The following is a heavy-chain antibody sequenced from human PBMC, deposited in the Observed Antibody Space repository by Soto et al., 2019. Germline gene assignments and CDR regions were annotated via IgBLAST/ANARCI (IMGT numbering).Heavy chain of an antibody. CDR2: INPNSGGT. J-gene: IGHJ6*02. Sequence: ASVKVACKASGYTFTGYYMHWVRQAPGQGPEWMGWINPNSGGTNYAQSFQGRVTMTRDTSISTPYLELSRLISDDTAVQYWARTFPPYSSSLTYYYYYGMDVSGQGTTVTVSS. V-gene: IGHV1-2*02. CDR3: ARTFPPYSSSLTYYYYYGMDV. D-gene: IGHD6-13*01. CDR1: GYTFTGYY.